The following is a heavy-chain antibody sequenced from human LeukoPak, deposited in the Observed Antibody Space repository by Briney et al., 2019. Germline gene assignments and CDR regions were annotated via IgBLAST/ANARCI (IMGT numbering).Heavy chain of an antibody. J-gene: IGHJ4*02. Sequence: QAGGSLRLSCAASGFTFSSYWMHWVRQAPGKGLVWVSRINSDGSSTSYADSVKGRFTISRDNAKNTLYLQMNSLRAEDTAVYYCARSPYYYDSSGYLPYWGQGTLVTVSP. CDR1: GFTFSSYW. CDR2: INSDGSST. D-gene: IGHD3-22*01. CDR3: ARSPYYYDSSGYLPY. V-gene: IGHV3-74*01.